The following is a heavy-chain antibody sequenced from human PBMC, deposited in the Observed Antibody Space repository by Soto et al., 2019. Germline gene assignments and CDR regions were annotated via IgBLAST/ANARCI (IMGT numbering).Heavy chain of an antibody. CDR1: GGTFSSYT. CDR3: ARDRGRQVTTVFDY. D-gene: IGHD4-17*01. Sequence: QVQPVQSGAEVKKPGSSVKVSCKASGGTFSSYTISWVRQAPGQGLEWMGRIIPILGIANYAQKFQGRVTITADKSTSTAYMELSSLRSEDTAVYYCARDRGRQVTTVFDYWGQGTLVTVSS. J-gene: IGHJ4*02. CDR2: IIPILGIA. V-gene: IGHV1-69*08.